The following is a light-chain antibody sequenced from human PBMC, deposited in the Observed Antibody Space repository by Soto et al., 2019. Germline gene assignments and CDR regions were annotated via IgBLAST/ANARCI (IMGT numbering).Light chain of an antibody. CDR1: QGIRND. Sequence: AIQMTQSPSSLYASIGDRFTLTCRASQGIRNDLGWYQQKPGKAPKLLIYAASSLQGGVPSRFSGSGSGTYFSFTISSLQPEDFATYYCQQYSNLITFGQGTRLEI. V-gene: IGKV1-6*01. CDR3: QQYSNLIT. J-gene: IGKJ5*01. CDR2: AAS.